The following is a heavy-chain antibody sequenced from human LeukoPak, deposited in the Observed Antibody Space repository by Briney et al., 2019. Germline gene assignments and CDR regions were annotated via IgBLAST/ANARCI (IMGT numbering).Heavy chain of an antibody. J-gene: IGHJ4*02. V-gene: IGHV3-66*01. CDR1: GFTVSSNY. Sequence: GGSLRLSYAASGFTVSSNYMSWVRQAPGKGLEWVSVIYSGGDTYYAHSVKGRFTISRDNSKNTLYLQMNSLRAEDTAVYYCAKDGDVLGFLEWFNFDYWGQGTLVTVSS. D-gene: IGHD3-3*02. CDR2: IYSGGDT. CDR3: AKDGDVLGFLEWFNFDY.